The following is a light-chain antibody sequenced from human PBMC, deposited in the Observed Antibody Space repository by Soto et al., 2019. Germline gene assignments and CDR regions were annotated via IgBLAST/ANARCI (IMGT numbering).Light chain of an antibody. V-gene: IGKV3-20*01. CDR1: QSVSSSY. CDR3: QQYGYSFRA. J-gene: IGKJ1*01. CDR2: GAS. Sequence: EILLTQSPGTLSLSPGERATLSCRASQSVSSSYLSWYQLKPGQAPRLLIYGASSRATGIPDRFSGSGSGTDFTLTISRLEPEDFAVYYCQQYGYSFRAFGQGTKMEL.